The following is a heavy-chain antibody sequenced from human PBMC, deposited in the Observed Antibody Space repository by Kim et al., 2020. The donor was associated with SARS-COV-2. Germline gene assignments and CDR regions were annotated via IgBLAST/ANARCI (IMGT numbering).Heavy chain of an antibody. V-gene: IGHV5-10-1*01. CDR3: AREYYDSSGYSGY. J-gene: IGHJ4*02. CDR1: GYSFTSYW. D-gene: IGHD3-22*01. Sequence: GESLKISCKGSGYSFTSYWISWVRQMPGKGLEWMGRIDPSDSYTNYSPSFQCHVTISADKSISTAYLQWSSLKASDTAMYYCAREYYDSSGYSGYWGQGTLVTVSS. CDR2: IDPSDSYT.